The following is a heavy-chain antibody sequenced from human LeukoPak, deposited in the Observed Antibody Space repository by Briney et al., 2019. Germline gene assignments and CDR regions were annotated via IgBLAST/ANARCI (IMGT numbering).Heavy chain of an antibody. Sequence: PGRSLRLSCAASGFTFSTYTMHWVRQPPGKGLEWVAAISYDGANKKYADFVKGRFTISRDNPQNTVYLQMNSLRAEDSALYYCTRFGDYGEYWGQGTLVTVSS. CDR3: TRFGDYGEY. CDR1: GFTFSTYT. D-gene: IGHD3-10*01. V-gene: IGHV3-30*04. J-gene: IGHJ4*02. CDR2: ISYDGANK.